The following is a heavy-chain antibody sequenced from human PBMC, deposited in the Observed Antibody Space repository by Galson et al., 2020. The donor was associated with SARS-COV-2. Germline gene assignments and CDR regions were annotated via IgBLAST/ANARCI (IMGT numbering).Heavy chain of an antibody. J-gene: IGHJ4*02. CDR2: IDPSDSYT. CDR3: ARGDIAVAAPAKN. CDR1: GYSFTSYW. Sequence: GASRKISCKGSGYSFTSYWNSWVRQIPGKGLEWMGRIDPSDSYTNYSQSCQGHVTISADKSISTAYLQWSSLKASDTAMYYCARGDIAVAAPAKNWGQGTLVTVSS. V-gene: IGHV5-10-1*01. D-gene: IGHD6-19*01.